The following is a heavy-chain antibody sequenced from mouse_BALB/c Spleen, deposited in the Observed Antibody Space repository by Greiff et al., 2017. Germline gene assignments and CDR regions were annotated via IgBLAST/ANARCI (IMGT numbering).Heavy chain of an antibody. D-gene: IGHD1-1*01. CDR1: GFTFSNYW. Sequence: EVKLMESGGGLVQPGGSLKLSCVASGFTFSNYWMTWVRQSPEKGLEWVAEIRLKSNNYATHYAESVKGRFTISRDDSKSSVYLQMNNLRAEDTGIYYCTRSDYYYGSSPYYAMDYWGQGTSVTVSS. V-gene: IGHV6-6*02. J-gene: IGHJ4*01. CDR3: TRSDYYYGSSPYYAMDY. CDR2: IRLKSNNYAT.